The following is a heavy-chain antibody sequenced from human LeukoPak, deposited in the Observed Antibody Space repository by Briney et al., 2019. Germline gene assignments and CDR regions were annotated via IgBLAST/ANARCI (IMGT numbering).Heavy chain of an antibody. CDR2: ISGGGNT. CDR1: GFTVSSDY. J-gene: IGHJ4*02. Sequence: PGGSLRLSCAASGFTVSSDYMSWVRQAPGKGLEWVSVISGGGNTYYADTVKGRFTISRDNSKNTLYLQMHSLRAEDTAVYYCAKDVGSYFDYWGQGTLVTVSS. V-gene: IGHV3-66*01. D-gene: IGHD2-15*01. CDR3: AKDVGSYFDY.